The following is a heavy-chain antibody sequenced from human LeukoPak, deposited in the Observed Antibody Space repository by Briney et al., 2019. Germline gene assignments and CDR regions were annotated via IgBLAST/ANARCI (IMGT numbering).Heavy chain of an antibody. D-gene: IGHD5-12*01. CDR1: GFTFSSYA. J-gene: IGHJ6*03. Sequence: GGSLRLSCAASGFTFSSYAMHWVRQAPGKGLEWVAVISYDGSNKYYADSVKGRFTISRDNSKNTLYLQMNSLRAEDTAVYYCARKGGYSGYDSLYYYYYMDVWGKGTTVTVSS. V-gene: IGHV3-30*01. CDR2: ISYDGSNK. CDR3: ARKGGYSGYDSLYYYYYMDV.